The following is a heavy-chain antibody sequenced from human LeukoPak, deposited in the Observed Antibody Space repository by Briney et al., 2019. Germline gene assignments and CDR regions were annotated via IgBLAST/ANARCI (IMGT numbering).Heavy chain of an antibody. CDR3: ARNAYPTVTRVSADYYYYYMDV. J-gene: IGHJ6*03. V-gene: IGHV1-2*02. CDR2: INPNSGGT. Sequence: GASVKVSCKASGYTFTGYYMHWVRQAPGQGLEWMGWINPNSGGTNYAQKFQGRVTMTRDTSISTAYMELSRLRSDDTAVYYCARNAYPTVTRVSADYYYYYMDVWGKGTTVTVSS. CDR1: GYTFTGYY. D-gene: IGHD4-17*01.